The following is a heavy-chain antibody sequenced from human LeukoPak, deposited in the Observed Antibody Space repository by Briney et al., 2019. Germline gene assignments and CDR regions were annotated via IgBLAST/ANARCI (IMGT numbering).Heavy chain of an antibody. CDR1: GGGISRGVYD. D-gene: IGHD3-10*01. V-gene: IGHV4-31*03. Sequence: SETLSLTCTISGGGISRGVYDWSWIRKQPGKGLEWIGYIYYSGSTYYNPSLKSRVTISVDTSKNQFSLKLSSVTAADTAVYYCARSGSYYNGGFDYWGQGTLVTVSS. CDR3: ARSGSYYNGGFDY. J-gene: IGHJ4*02. CDR2: IYYSGST.